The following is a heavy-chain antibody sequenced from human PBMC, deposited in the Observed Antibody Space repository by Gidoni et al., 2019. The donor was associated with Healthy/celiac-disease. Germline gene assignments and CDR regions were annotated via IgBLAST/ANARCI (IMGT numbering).Heavy chain of an antibody. Sequence: EVQLVESGGGLVKPGGSLRLSRSASGFTFSSYSMNWVRQAPGKGLGWVSSISSSRSNIYNADSVKGRFTSSRDNAKNSLYLQMNSLRAEDTAVCYCARDGMVRGVIITPSYYGMDVWGQGTTVTVSS. CDR3: ARDGMVRGVIITPSYYGMDV. V-gene: IGHV3-21*01. J-gene: IGHJ6*02. CDR2: ISSSRSNI. CDR1: GFTFSSYS. D-gene: IGHD3-10*01.